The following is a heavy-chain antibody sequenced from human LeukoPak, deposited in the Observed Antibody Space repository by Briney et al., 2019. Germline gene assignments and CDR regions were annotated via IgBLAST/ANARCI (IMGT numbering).Heavy chain of an antibody. CDR2: IYYSGST. V-gene: IGHV4-59*01. J-gene: IGHJ4*02. Sequence: SETLSLTCTVSGVSISSYYWSWIRQPPGEGLEWIGYIYYSGSTNYNPSLKSRVTISVDTSKNQFSLKVSSVTAADTAVYYCARRTGYYDGFDCWGQGTLVTVSS. D-gene: IGHD3/OR15-3a*01. CDR3: ARRTGYYDGFDC. CDR1: GVSISSYY.